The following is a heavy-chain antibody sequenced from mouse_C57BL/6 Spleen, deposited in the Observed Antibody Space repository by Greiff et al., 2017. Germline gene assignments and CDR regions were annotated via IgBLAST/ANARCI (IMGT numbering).Heavy chain of an antibody. V-gene: IGHV1-55*01. D-gene: IGHD2-5*01. Sequence: QVQLQQPGAELVKPGASVKMSCKASGYTFTSYWITWVKQRPGQGLEWIGDIYPGSGSTNYNEKFKSKATPTVDTSSSTAYMQLSSLTSEDSAVYYCARYAYYSNFADYWGQGTTLTVAS. CDR2: IYPGSGST. J-gene: IGHJ2*01. CDR1: GYTFTSYW. CDR3: ARYAYYSNFADY.